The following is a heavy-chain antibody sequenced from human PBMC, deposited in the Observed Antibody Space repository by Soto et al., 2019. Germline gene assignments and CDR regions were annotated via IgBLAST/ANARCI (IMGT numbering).Heavy chain of an antibody. CDR1: GYTFTSYY. CDR3: ARGVDYDFWSGYLDYFDY. V-gene: IGHV1-46*01. Sequence: GSVKVSCKASGYTFTSYYMHWVRQAPGQGLEWMGIINPSGGSTSYSQKFQGRVTMTRDTSTSTVYMELSSLRSEDTAVYYCARGVDYDFWSGYLDYFDYWGQGTLVTVSS. D-gene: IGHD3-3*01. J-gene: IGHJ4*02. CDR2: INPSGGST.